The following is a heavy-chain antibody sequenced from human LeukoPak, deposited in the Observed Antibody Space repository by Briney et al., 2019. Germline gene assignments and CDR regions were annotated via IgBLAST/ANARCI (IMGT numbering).Heavy chain of an antibody. CDR1: GGSISTYY. J-gene: IGHJ6*03. V-gene: IGHV4-59*12. CDR3: ALGQGYYYYMDV. CDR2: TYYSGST. Sequence: PSETLSLTCTVSGGSISTYYWSWIRQPPGKRLEWIGNTYYSGSTIYNPSLKSRVTISVDTSKNQFSLKLSSVTAADTAVYYCALGQGYYYYMDVWGKGTTVTVSS.